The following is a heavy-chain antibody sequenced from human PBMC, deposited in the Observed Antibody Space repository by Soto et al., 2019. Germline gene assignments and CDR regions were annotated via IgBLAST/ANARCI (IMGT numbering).Heavy chain of an antibody. V-gene: IGHV4-30-2*01. CDR1: GGSISRGGYS. D-gene: IGHD3-10*01. Sequence: QLQLQESGSGLVKPSQTLSLTCSVSGGSISRGGYSWSWIRQPPGKGLEWIGYIYHSGSTDYNPSLKSRVNISVDRSKNQVALKLSSVTAADPAVYSCARGEYYGNFDYWGQGTLVTVSS. CDR3: ARGEYYGNFDY. J-gene: IGHJ4*02. CDR2: IYHSGST.